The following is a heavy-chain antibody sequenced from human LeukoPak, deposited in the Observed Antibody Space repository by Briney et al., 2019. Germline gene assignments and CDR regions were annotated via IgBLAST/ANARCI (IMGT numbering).Heavy chain of an antibody. J-gene: IGHJ4*02. CDR3: ARGFYDILTGGEQFDY. D-gene: IGHD3-9*01. V-gene: IGHV6-1*01. CDR1: GDSVSSNSAA. Sequence: SQTLSLTCAISGDSVSSNSAAWNWIRQSPSRGLEWLGRTYYRSKWYNDYAVSVKSRITINPDTSKNQFSLQLNSVTPEDTAVYYCARGFYDILTGGEQFDYWGQGTLVTVSS. CDR2: TYYRSKWYN.